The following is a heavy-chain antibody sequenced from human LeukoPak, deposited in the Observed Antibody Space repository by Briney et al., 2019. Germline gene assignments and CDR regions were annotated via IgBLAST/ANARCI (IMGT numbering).Heavy chain of an antibody. D-gene: IGHD6-13*01. V-gene: IGHV7-4-1*02. CDR3: ARNRRSSTRGEQQRVRAFNI. Sequence: ASVKVSCKASGYTFTGYYMHWVRQAPGQGLEWMGWINTNTGNPTYAQGFAGRFVFSLDTSVSTAYLQISSLKAEDTAMYYCARNRRSSTRGEQQRVRAFNIWAKGKRVTVFS. CDR1: GYTFTGYY. CDR2: INTNTGNP. J-gene: IGHJ3*02.